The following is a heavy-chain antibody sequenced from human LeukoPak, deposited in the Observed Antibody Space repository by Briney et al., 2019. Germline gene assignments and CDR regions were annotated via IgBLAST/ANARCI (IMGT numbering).Heavy chain of an antibody. Sequence: ASVKVSCKASGYTFTGYYMHWVRQAPGQGLEWMGCINPNSGGTNYAQKFQGRVTMTRDMSTSTVYMELSSLRSEDTAVYYCARATVTRMPQLSWFDPWGQGTLVTVSS. J-gene: IGHJ5*02. CDR2: INPNSGGT. CDR3: ARATVTRMPQLSWFDP. D-gene: IGHD4-17*01. CDR1: GYTFTGYY. V-gene: IGHV1-2*02.